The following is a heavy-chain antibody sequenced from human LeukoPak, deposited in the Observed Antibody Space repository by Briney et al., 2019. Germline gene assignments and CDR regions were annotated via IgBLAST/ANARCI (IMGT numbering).Heavy chain of an antibody. CDR2: INPNSGGT. CDR1: GYTFTGHY. CDR3: ARVLVRDYYDSSGYPEYFDY. D-gene: IGHD3-22*01. V-gene: IGHV1-2*02. J-gene: IGHJ4*02. Sequence: ASVKVSCKASGYTFTGHYMHWVRQAPGQGLEWMGWINPNSGGTNYAQKFQGRVTMTRDTSISTAYMELSRLRSDDTAVYYCARVLVRDYYDSSGYPEYFDYWGQGTLVTVSS.